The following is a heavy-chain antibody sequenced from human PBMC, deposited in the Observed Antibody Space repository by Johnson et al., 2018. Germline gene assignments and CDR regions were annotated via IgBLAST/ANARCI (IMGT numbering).Heavy chain of an antibody. CDR1: GFTFSSYA. J-gene: IGHJ1*01. CDR2: ISYDGSNK. D-gene: IGHD1-26*01. V-gene: IGHV3-30-3*01. Sequence: QVQLVQSGGGVVQPGRSLRLSCAASGFTFSSYAMHWVRQAPGKGLEWVAVISYDGSNKYYADSVKGRFTISRDNSKNTLYLQMNSLRAEDTAVDYCARDHSGSYYEYFQHWGQGTLVTVSS. CDR3: ARDHSGSYYEYFQH.